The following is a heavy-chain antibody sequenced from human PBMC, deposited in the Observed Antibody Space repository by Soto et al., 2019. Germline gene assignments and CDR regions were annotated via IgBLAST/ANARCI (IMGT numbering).Heavy chain of an antibody. J-gene: IGHJ4*02. CDR2: VSIGGST. CDR1: GFTFSSYA. D-gene: IGHD2-15*01. Sequence: QLLESGGGLVQTEGSLRLSCAAPGFTFSSYAMGWVRQGTWKGLEWVAVVSIGGSTHYADSVRGRFTISRDDSKNTPALQMNTLTAEDTAVYFCATRRGAVRHFDYCGQGALVTGAS. CDR3: ATRRGAVRHFDY. V-gene: IGHV3-23*01.